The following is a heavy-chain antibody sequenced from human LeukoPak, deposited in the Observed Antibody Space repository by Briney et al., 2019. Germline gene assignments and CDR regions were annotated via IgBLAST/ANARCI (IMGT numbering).Heavy chain of an antibody. V-gene: IGHV4-39*07. CDR2: IYYSGST. D-gene: IGHD4/OR15-4a*01. J-gene: IGHJ6*03. Sequence: PSETLSLTCTVSGGSIRSSTYYWGWIRQPQGKGLEWIGSIYYSGSTYYNPSLKSRLTMSVDTSKNQLSLKLSSVTAADTAVYYCARSPKTMRPGRDYYYYYYMDVWGKGTTVTVSS. CDR3: ARSPKTMRPGRDYYYYYYMDV. CDR1: GGSIRSSTYY.